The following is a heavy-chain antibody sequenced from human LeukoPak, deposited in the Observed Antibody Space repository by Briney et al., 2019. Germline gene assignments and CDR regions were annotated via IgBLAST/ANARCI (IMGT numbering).Heavy chain of an antibody. J-gene: IGHJ4*02. CDR2: FSGSGGST. V-gene: IGHV3-23*01. CDR1: GFTFSSYA. Sequence: PGGSLRLSCAASGFTFSSYAMSWVRQAPGKGLECISGFSGSGGSTYYADSVKGRFTISRDNSKNTLYLQMNSLGAEDTAVYYCASRTLGYSYGYLDYWGQGTLVTVSS. D-gene: IGHD5-18*01. CDR3: ASRTLGYSYGYLDY.